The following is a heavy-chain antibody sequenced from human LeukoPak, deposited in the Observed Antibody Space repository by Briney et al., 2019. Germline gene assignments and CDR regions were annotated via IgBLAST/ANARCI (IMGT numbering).Heavy chain of an antibody. Sequence: PSETLSLTCAVYGGSFSGYYWSWIRQPPGKGLEWIGEINHSGSTNYNPSLKSRVTISVGTSKNQFSLKLSSVTAADTAVYYCARGSGMGSITIFGVVISRANFFDYWGQGTLVTVSS. J-gene: IGHJ4*02. CDR1: GGSFSGYY. CDR2: INHSGST. V-gene: IGHV4-34*01. D-gene: IGHD3-3*01. CDR3: ARGSGMGSITIFGVVISRANFFDY.